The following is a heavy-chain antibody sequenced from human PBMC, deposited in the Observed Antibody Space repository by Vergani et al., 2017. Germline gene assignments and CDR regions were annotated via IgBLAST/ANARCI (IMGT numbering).Heavy chain of an antibody. CDR1: GGSISSYY. J-gene: IGHJ5*02. CDR3: ASDTHSGQRADR. CDR2: IYTSEST. Sequence: QVQLQESGPGLVKPSETLSLTCTVSGGSISSYYWSWIRQPAGKGLEWIGRIYTSESTNYNPSLKTRVTISVDTSKNQFSLTLTSVTAADTAVYYCASDTHSGQRADRWGQGILVTVTS. D-gene: IGHD6-19*01. V-gene: IGHV4-4*07.